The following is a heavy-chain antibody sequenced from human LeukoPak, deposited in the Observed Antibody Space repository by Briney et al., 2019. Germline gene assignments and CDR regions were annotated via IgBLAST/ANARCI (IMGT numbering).Heavy chain of an antibody. Sequence: PSETLSLTCTVSGGSISSDGYYWSWIRQPPGKGLEWIGHIHHSGSTHYNSSLKSRVTISMDRSENQVSLKLNSVTAADTAMYYCARGTYYYDSSARNWFDPWGQGTLVTVSS. CDR2: IHHSGST. CDR1: GGSISSDGYY. CDR3: ARGTYYYDSSARNWFDP. D-gene: IGHD3-22*01. J-gene: IGHJ5*02. V-gene: IGHV4-30-2*01.